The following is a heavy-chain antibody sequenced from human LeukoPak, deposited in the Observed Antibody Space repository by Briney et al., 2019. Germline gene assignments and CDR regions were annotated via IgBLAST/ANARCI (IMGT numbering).Heavy chain of an antibody. Sequence: EASVKVSCKASGGTFSSYAISWVRQAPGQGLEWMGGIIPIFGTANYAQKFQGRVTITADESTSTAYMELSSLRSEDTAVYYCARSESYGIFDYWGQGTLVTVSS. CDR2: IIPIFGTA. D-gene: IGHD4-17*01. CDR1: GGTFSSYA. CDR3: ARSESYGIFDY. J-gene: IGHJ4*02. V-gene: IGHV1-69*13.